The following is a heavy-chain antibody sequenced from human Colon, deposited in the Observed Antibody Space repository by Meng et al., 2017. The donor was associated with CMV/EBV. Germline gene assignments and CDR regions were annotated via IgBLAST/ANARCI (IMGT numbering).Heavy chain of an antibody. V-gene: IGHV3-48*03. CDR2: ISSSGSTI. Sequence: GESLKISCAASGFTFSSYEMNWVRQAPGKGLEWVSYISSSGSTIYYADSVKGRFTISRDNAKNSLYLQMNSLRAEDTAVYYCARVLPYCSSTSCYNWFDPWGQGTLVTVSS. J-gene: IGHJ5*02. CDR1: GFTFSSYE. CDR3: ARVLPYCSSTSCYNWFDP. D-gene: IGHD2-2*01.